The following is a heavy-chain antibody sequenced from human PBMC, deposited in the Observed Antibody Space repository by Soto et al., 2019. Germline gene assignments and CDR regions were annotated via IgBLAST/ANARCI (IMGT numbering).Heavy chain of an antibody. J-gene: IGHJ5*02. V-gene: IGHV1-8*01. CDR3: ARGVAAAGTDWFDP. CDR2: MNPYSGDT. D-gene: IGHD6-13*01. CDR1: GYTFTSDD. Sequence: QVQLVQSGAEEKKPGASVEVSCKASGYTFTSDDNNWVRQATGQGLEWMGWMNPYSGDTGYAQKFQGRVTMTRDTSISTAYMELSSLSSEDTAVYYCARGVAAAGTDWFDPWGQGTLVTVSS.